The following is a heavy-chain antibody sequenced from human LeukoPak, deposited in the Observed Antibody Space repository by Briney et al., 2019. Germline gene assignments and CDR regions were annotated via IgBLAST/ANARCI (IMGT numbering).Heavy chain of an antibody. V-gene: IGHV4-34*01. J-gene: IGHJ5*02. CDR1: GGSFSGYY. CDR3: ARQLYNWFDP. Sequence: SETLSLTCAVYGGSFSGYYWSWIRQPPGKGLEWIGEINHSGSTNYNPSLKSRVTISVDTSKNQFPLKLSSVTAADTAVYYCARQLYNWFDPWGQGTLVTVSS. CDR2: INHSGST.